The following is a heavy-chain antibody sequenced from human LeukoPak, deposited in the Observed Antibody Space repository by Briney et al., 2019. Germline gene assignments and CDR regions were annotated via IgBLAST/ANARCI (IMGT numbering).Heavy chain of an antibody. Sequence: PGRSLRLSCVASGFMFSDTVFHWVRQSPDKGWEWVGLIGSDGSKKYYADFVQGRFTISTDNSKSTLFLQMNTLRADDTAVYFCARQITTTRLLDSWGQGTLVTVSS. CDR3: ARQITTTRLLDS. V-gene: IGHV3-30*04. CDR1: GFMFSDTV. CDR2: IGSDGSKK. J-gene: IGHJ4*02. D-gene: IGHD1-1*01.